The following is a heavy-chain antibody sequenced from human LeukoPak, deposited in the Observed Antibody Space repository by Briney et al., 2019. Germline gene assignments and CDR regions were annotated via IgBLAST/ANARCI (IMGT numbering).Heavy chain of an antibody. CDR1: GFTFSNYA. V-gene: IGHV3-23*01. CDR2: ISGRDGST. J-gene: IGHJ4*02. D-gene: IGHD3-22*01. Sequence: GGSLRLSCAASGFTFSNYAMNWVRQAPGKGLEWVSTISGRDGSTYYGDPVKGRFTISRDNSKNTLSLQMNSLRAEDTAVYYCARIDKGNGYYGLFDYWGQGILVTVSS. CDR3: ARIDKGNGYYGLFDY.